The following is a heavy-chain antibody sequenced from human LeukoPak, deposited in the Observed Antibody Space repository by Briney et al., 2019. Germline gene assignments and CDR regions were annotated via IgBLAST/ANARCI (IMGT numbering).Heavy chain of an antibody. D-gene: IGHD6-13*01. CDR3: ARDRSSSWTRDWFDP. J-gene: IGHJ5*02. CDR2: IYNSAST. CDR1: GGSISGFY. Sequence: PSETLSLTCTVSGGSISGFYWSWIRQPAGKGLEWIGRIYNSASTNYTPSLKSRVTMSVDTSKNQFSLKLTSVTAADTAVYYCARDRSSSWTRDWFDPWGQGTLVTVSS. V-gene: IGHV4-4*07.